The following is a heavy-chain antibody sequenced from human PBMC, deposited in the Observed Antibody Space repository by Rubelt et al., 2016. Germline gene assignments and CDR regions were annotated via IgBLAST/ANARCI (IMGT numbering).Heavy chain of an antibody. Sequence: QVQLQESGPGLVKPSETLSLTCTVSGGSISSYYWSWIRQPPGKGLEWIGEINHSGSTNYNPSLKSRVTISVVTAKNQFSRKLSSVTAADTAVYYCASLRGVVATIDYWGQGTLVTVSS. CDR3: ASLRGVVATIDY. V-gene: IGHV4-59*12. CDR2: INHSGST. D-gene: IGHD5-12*01. J-gene: IGHJ4*02. CDR1: GGSISSYY.